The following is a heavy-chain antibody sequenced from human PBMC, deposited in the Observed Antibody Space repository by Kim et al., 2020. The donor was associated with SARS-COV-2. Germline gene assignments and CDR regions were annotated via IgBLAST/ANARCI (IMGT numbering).Heavy chain of an antibody. CDR3: ARYSTSCYNFDY. D-gene: IGHD2-2*01. J-gene: IGHJ4*02. V-gene: IGHV4-31*03. CDR1: GGSISSGGYY. CDR2: IYYSGST. Sequence: SETLSLTCTVSGGSISSGGYYWSWIRQHPGKGLEWIGYIYYSGSTYYNPSLKSRVTISVDTSKNQFSLKLSSVTAADTAVYYCARYSTSCYNFDYWGQGTLVTVSS.